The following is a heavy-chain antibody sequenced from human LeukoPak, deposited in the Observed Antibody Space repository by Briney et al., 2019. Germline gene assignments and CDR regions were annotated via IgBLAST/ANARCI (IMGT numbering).Heavy chain of an antibody. V-gene: IGHV3-7*01. D-gene: IGHD6-19*01. J-gene: IGHJ4*02. Sequence: GGSLRLSCAASGFTFSSSWMGWARQAPGKGLERVANIKEDGSWKHYAVSVQGRFTISRDNAKNSLYLQMNSLRAEDTAAYYCARDRGWYHADSWGQGTLVTVSS. CDR2: IKEDGSWK. CDR1: GFTFSSSW. CDR3: ARDRGWYHADS.